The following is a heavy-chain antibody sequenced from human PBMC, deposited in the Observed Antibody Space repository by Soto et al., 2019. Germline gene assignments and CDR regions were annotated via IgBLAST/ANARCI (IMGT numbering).Heavy chain of an antibody. CDR2: ISSGASNM. J-gene: IGHJ6*02. CDR1: GFAFSGFE. CDR3: ARDPNYDFWSGYRNKEGTYGMDV. V-gene: IGHV3-48*03. Sequence: EEQLVESGGGLVQPGGSLRLSCAASGFAFSGFETNWVRQAPGKGLEWVSYISSGASNMYYADSVKGRFTISRDNAQSSLYLQMNSLRVEDTAVYYCARDPNYDFWSGYRNKEGTYGMDVWGQGTTVTVSS. D-gene: IGHD3-3*01.